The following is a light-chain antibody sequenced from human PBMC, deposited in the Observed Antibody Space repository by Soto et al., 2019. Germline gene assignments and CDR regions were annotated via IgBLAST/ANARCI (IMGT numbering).Light chain of an antibody. CDR1: QSVSSSY. J-gene: IGKJ1*01. V-gene: IGKV3-20*01. CDR2: GAS. CDR3: QQYGDSTRT. Sequence: EIVLTQSPGTLSLSPGERATLSCRASQSVSSSYLAWYQQKPGQAPRLLIYGASSRATGIPDRFSGSGSGTEFTLTISRLEPEDFAVYYCQQYGDSTRTFGQGTKVEIK.